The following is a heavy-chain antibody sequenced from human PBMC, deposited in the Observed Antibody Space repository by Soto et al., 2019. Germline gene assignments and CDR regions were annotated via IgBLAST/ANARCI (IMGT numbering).Heavy chain of an antibody. J-gene: IGHJ4*02. Sequence: ASVKVSCKTSGYPFPSFEVHWIRQAPGQRPEWMGGISNAGSGNTKYSRKFQDRLTITGDKRATTVYMALSSLTSEDTATYYCARESNHYQDFFQNWGQGTQVTVSS. CDR3: ARESNHYQDFFQN. CDR2: ISNAGSGNT. V-gene: IGHV1-3*01. CDR1: GYPFPSFE. D-gene: IGHD2-2*01.